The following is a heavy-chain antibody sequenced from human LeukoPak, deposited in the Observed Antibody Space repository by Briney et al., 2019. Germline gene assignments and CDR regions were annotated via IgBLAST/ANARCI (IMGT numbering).Heavy chain of an antibody. J-gene: IGHJ4*02. V-gene: IGHV3-48*03. Sequence: GGSLRPACAASGLTFSSYEMSWVRQAPREGLEWVSYISSSSSTMYYADSVKGRFTISRDNAKNSLYLQMNSLRAEDTAVYYCARARDAGYSSGGSCYSILAYWGQGTLVTVSS. CDR3: ARARDAGYSSGGSCYSILAY. D-gene: IGHD2-15*01. CDR2: ISSSSSTM. CDR1: GLTFSSYE.